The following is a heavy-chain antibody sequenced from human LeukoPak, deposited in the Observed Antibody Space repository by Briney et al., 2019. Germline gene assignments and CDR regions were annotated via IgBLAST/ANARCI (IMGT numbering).Heavy chain of an antibody. Sequence: PSETLSLTCAAYGGSFSGYYWSWIRQPPGKGLEWIGEINHSGSTNYNPSLKSRVTISADTSKNQFSLKLSSVTAADTAVYYCARCYYGSGSYEPYYGMDVWGQGTTVTVSS. V-gene: IGHV4-34*01. CDR2: INHSGST. J-gene: IGHJ6*02. D-gene: IGHD3-10*01. CDR3: ARCYYGSGSYEPYYGMDV. CDR1: GGSFSGYY.